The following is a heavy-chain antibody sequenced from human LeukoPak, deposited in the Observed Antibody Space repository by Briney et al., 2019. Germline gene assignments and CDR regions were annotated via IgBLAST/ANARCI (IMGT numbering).Heavy chain of an antibody. CDR3: ARDGAPFDF. V-gene: IGHV3-74*01. J-gene: IGHJ4*02. CDR2: SNGDGSGT. D-gene: IGHD3-16*01. Sequence: GGSLRLSCAASGFTFSSYSMHWVRQAPGKGLVWVSRSNGDGSGTTYADSVKGRFTISRDNAKNSLYLQMNSLRAEDTAVYYCARDGAPFDFWGQGTLVTVSS. CDR1: GFTFSSYS.